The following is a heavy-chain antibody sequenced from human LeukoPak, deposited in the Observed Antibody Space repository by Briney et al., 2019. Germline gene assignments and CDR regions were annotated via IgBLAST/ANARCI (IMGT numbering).Heavy chain of an antibody. V-gene: IGHV4-34*01. Sequence: SGTLSLTCAVYGGSFSGYYWSWIRQPPGKGLEWIGSIYYSGSTYYNPSLKSRVTISVDTSKNQFSLKLSSVTAADTAVYYCARVGASRYYYYYMDVWGKGTTVTVSS. CDR3: ARVGASRYYYYYMDV. J-gene: IGHJ6*03. CDR2: IYYSGST. CDR1: GGSFSGYY. D-gene: IGHD1-26*01.